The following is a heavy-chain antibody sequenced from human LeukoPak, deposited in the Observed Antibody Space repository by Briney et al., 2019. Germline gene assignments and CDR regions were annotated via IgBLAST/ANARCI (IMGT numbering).Heavy chain of an antibody. D-gene: IGHD3-22*01. CDR2: IYSSGST. CDR1: GGSFSSYY. Sequence: SETLSLTCAVYGGSFSSYYWSWIRQPAGKGLEWIGRIYSSGSTNYNPSLKSRVTMSGDTSKNQFSLRLSSVTAADTAVYYCARSPRYGDYYDTSGPQPTSWFDPWGQGTLVTVSS. V-gene: IGHV4-59*10. J-gene: IGHJ5*02. CDR3: ARSPRYGDYYDTSGPQPTSWFDP.